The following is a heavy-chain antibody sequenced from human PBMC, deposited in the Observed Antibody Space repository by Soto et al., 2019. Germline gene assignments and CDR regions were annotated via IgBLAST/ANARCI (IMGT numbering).Heavy chain of an antibody. CDR1: GFTFSSYA. Sequence: GGSLRLSCAASGFTFSSYAMSWVRQAPGKGLEYVSAISSNGGSTYYADSVKGRFTISRDNSKNTLYLQMSSLRAEDTAVYYCVKDTQRDSSSPSSYYGMDVWGQGTTVTVSS. V-gene: IGHV3-64D*08. D-gene: IGHD6-6*01. J-gene: IGHJ6*02. CDR3: VKDTQRDSSSPSSYYGMDV. CDR2: ISSNGGST.